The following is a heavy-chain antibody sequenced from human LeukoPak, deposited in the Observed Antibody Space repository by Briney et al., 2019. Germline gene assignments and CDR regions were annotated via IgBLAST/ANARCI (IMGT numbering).Heavy chain of an antibody. J-gene: IGHJ4*02. CDR1: GGSFSGYY. V-gene: IGHV4-34*01. D-gene: IGHD4-17*01. CDR2: INHSGST. CDR3: VLEGYGDYGY. Sequence: SETLSLTCAVYGGSFSGYYWSWIRQPPGKGLEWIGEINHSGSTNYNPSLKSRVTISVDTPKNQFSLKLSSVTAADTAVYYCVLEGYGDYGYWGQGTLVTVSS.